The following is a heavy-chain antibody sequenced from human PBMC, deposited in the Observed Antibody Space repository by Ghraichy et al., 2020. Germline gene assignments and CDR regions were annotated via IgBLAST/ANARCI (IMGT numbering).Heavy chain of an antibody. V-gene: IGHV3-74*01. CDR3: AREYCRGGSCFFGTGGSHFDY. D-gene: IGHD2-15*01. Sequence: GESLNISCAASGFTFSRYWMHWVRQAPGEGLVWVSRINSGGTNMIYADSVKGRFTISRDNAKNTLYLQMNSLRAEDTSVYYCAREYCRGGSCFFGTGGSHFDYWGQGTLVPVSS. CDR1: GFTFSRYW. J-gene: IGHJ4*02. CDR2: INSGGTNM.